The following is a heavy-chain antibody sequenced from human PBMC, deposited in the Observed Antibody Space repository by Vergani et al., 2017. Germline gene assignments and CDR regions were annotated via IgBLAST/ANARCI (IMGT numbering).Heavy chain of an antibody. CDR3: ARGIVGGLEFDN. J-gene: IGHJ4*02. V-gene: IGHV3-48*01. Sequence: EVRLAASGGGLVQPGWSLRLSCAVSGFTFTSYSMNWVRQAPGKGLEWVSYISGVGDTIKYADSVKGRFTISRDNSLHLQMNSLRVEDTAVYYCARGIVGGLEFDNWGQGTLVTVSS. CDR2: ISGVGDTI. D-gene: IGHD1-26*01. CDR1: GFTFTSYS.